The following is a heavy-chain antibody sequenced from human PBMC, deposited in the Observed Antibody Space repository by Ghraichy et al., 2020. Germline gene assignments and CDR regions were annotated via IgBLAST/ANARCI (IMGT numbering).Heavy chain of an antibody. J-gene: IGHJ2*01. CDR2: IYYSGST. CDR3: ARAQEGGWAARRGSYYWYFDL. Sequence: SETLSLTCTVSGGSISSYYWSWIRQPPGKGLEWIGYIYYSGSTNYNPSLKSRVTISVDTSKNQFSLKLSSVTAADTAVYYCARAQEGGWAARRGSYYWYFDLWGRGTLVTVSS. V-gene: IGHV4-59*01. CDR1: GGSISSYY. D-gene: IGHD6-6*01.